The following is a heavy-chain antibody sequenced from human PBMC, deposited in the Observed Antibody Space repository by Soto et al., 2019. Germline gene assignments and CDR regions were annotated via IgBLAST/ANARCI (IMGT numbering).Heavy chain of an antibody. J-gene: IGHJ4*02. Sequence: SETLSLTCAVSGGSISSSNWWSWVRQPPGKGLEWIGEIYHSGSTNYNPSLKSRVTISVDKSKNQFSLKLSSVTAADTAVYYCARVEYSSSWYQVYWGQGTLVTVSS. CDR2: IYHSGST. V-gene: IGHV4-4*02. CDR1: GGSISSSNW. CDR3: ARVEYSSSWYQVY. D-gene: IGHD6-13*01.